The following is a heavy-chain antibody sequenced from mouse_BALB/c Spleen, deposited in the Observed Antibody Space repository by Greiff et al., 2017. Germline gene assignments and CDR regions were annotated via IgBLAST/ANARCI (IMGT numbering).Heavy chain of an antibody. CDR3: ARDKGGYYSWFAY. V-gene: IGHV7-3*02. D-gene: IGHD2-3*01. J-gene: IGHJ3*01. Sequence: EVKVEESGGGLVQPGGSLRLSCATSGFTFTDYYMSWVRQPPGKALEWLGFIRNKANGYTTEYSASVKGRFTISRDNSQSILYLQMNTLRAEDSATYYCARDKGGYYSWFAYWGQGTLVTVSA. CDR2: IRNKANGYTT. CDR1: GFTFTDYY.